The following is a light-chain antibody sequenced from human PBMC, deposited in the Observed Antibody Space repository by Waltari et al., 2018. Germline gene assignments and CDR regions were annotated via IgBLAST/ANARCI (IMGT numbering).Light chain of an antibody. J-gene: IGKJ2*01. CDR1: QSVGTW. CDR2: MAS. Sequence: DIQMTQSPSTLSASVGDRVTISCRASQSVGTWLAWYQQKPGKAPKLVIYMASSLESGVPSRFSGSGSGTEFTLTISSLQPDDFATYSCQQYSSFSTFGQGTKLDI. V-gene: IGKV1-5*03. CDR3: QQYSSFST.